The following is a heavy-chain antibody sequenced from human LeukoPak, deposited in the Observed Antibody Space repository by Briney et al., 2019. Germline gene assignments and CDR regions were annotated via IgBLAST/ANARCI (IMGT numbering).Heavy chain of an antibody. CDR3: ARTPTLSGEFDY. V-gene: IGHV3-48*03. J-gene: IGHJ4*02. CDR1: GFTFSSYE. CDR2: ISSSGRTI. D-gene: IGHD2-15*01. Sequence: GGSLRLSCEASGFTFSSYEMNWVRQAPGKGLEWISYISSSGRTIYYADSVKGRFTVSRDNAKNSVYLQMNSLRAEDTAVYYCARTPTLSGEFDYWGQGTLVTVSS.